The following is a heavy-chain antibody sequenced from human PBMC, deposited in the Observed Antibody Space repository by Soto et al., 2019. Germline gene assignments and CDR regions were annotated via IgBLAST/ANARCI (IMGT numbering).Heavy chain of an antibody. CDR1: GGTFSSYA. CDR2: IIPIFGTA. D-gene: IGHD3-22*01. J-gene: IGHJ3*02. V-gene: IGHV1-69*06. Sequence: QVQLVQSGAEVKKPGSSVKVSCKASGGTFSSYAISWVRQAPGQGLEWMGGIIPIFGTANYAQKFQGRVTITADKSTSTAYMELSGLRSEDTAVYYCARILCYDSSVYVNDAFDIWGQGTMVTVSS. CDR3: ARILCYDSSVYVNDAFDI.